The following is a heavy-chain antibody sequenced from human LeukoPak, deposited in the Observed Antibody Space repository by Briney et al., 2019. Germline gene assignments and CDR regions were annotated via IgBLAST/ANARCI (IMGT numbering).Heavy chain of an antibody. CDR2: ISGSSSYI. D-gene: IGHD3-16*02. J-gene: IGHJ4*02. Sequence: TGGSLRLSSAASGFTLSIYAMSWVRQAPGKRLEWVSSISGSSSYIYYADSVKGRFTISRDNAKNSLYLQMNSLRAEDTAVYYCAKSFGGVIAPDYWGQGTLVTVSS. V-gene: IGHV3-21*05. CDR1: GFTLSIYA. CDR3: AKSFGGVIAPDY.